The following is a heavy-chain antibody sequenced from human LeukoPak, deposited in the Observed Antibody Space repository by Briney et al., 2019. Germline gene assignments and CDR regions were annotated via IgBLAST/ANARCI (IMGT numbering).Heavy chain of an antibody. D-gene: IGHD3-16*01. J-gene: IGHJ4*02. CDR2: IRYDGNNK. Sequence: GGSLRLSCAASGFTFRSYGMHWVRQAPGKGLEWVAFIRYDGNNKYYADSVKGRFTISRDNAKNSLYLQMNSLRAEDTAVYYCARDLPPPSGLSYYFDYWGQGTLVTVSS. CDR1: GFTFRSYG. V-gene: IGHV3-30*02. CDR3: ARDLPPPSGLSYYFDY.